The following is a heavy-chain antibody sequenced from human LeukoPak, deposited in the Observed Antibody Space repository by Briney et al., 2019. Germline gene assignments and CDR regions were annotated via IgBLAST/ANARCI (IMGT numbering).Heavy chain of an antibody. CDR1: GGSISTYY. V-gene: IGHV4-59*01. D-gene: IGHD3-10*01. J-gene: IGHJ4*02. Sequence: SETLSLTCSVAGGSISTYYWSWIRQPPGKGLEWIGYVYNSGSTNYNPSLKSRVTTSVDTSKNQFSLNLSSVTAADTAVYYCARGLYASGTFAYWGQGTLVTVSS. CDR2: VYNSGST. CDR3: ARGLYASGTFAY.